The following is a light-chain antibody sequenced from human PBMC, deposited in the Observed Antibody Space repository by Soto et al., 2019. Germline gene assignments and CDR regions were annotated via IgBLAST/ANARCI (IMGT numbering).Light chain of an antibody. CDR3: GTWDSSLSAGF. CDR2: DNN. V-gene: IGLV1-51*01. Sequence: QSALTQPPSVSAAPGQKVTISCSGSSSNIGNNYVSWYQHLPGTAPKLLIYDNNKRPSGIPGRFSGSKSGTSATLGITGLQTGDEADYYCGTWDSSLSAGFFGTGTKVTVL. J-gene: IGLJ1*01. CDR1: SSNIGNNY.